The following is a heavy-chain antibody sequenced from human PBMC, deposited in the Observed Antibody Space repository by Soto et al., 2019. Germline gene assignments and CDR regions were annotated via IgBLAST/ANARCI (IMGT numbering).Heavy chain of an antibody. CDR1: GFTFSSYA. V-gene: IGHV3-23*01. J-gene: IGHJ4*02. CDR3: WKYDSSRPDY. D-gene: IGHD3-22*01. CDR2: VRGSGGGI. Sequence: EVQLLESGGGLVQPGGSLRLSCAASGFTFSSYAMSWVRQAPGKGLEWVSVVRGSGGGIYYADSVKGRFTISRDNSKNTLYLQMNSLRAEDTAVYYCWKYDSSRPDYWVQGTLVPVSS.